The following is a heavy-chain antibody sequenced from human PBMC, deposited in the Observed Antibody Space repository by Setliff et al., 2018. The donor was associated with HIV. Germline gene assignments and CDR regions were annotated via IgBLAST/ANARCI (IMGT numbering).Heavy chain of an antibody. Sequence: PSETLSLTCTVSGDSIGGGGYYWSWIRQHPGKGLEWIGYIFYSGSTYYNPSLKSRVTISVDTSKNQFSLRLNSVTAADTAVYFCARASRWGSIPFDYWGQGTLVTVSS. CDR2: IFYSGST. V-gene: IGHV4-31*03. CDR1: GDSIGGGGYY. J-gene: IGHJ4*02. CDR3: ARASRWGSIPFDY. D-gene: IGHD2-21*01.